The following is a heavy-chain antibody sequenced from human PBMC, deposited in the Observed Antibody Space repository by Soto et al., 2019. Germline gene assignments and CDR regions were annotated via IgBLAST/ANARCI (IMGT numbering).Heavy chain of an antibody. J-gene: IGHJ4*02. CDR3: ARVPEKLRYFYWPLDY. CDR2: FIPIFGTA. Sequence: QVQLVQSGAEVKKPGSSVKVSCKASGGTFSSYAISWVRQAPGQGLEWMGGFIPIFGTANYAQKFQGRVTITADESTSTAYMELSSLRSEDTAVYYCARVPEKLRYFYWPLDYWGQGTLVTVSS. D-gene: IGHD3-9*01. CDR1: GGTFSSYA. V-gene: IGHV1-69*01.